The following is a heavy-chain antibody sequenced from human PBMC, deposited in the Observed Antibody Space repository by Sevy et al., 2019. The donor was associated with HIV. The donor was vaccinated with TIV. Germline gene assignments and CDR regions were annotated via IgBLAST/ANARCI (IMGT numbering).Heavy chain of an antibody. D-gene: IGHD3-3*01. V-gene: IGHV1-2*02. CDR1: GNSFTVYY. Sequence: ASVKVSRKASGNSFTVYYFHWVRQAPGQGLEWMGWINPNSGDTHYALRFQGRVTMTTDASINAAYMELSRLTSDDTAVYYCARSITIFGVAPVGVWGQGTMVTVSS. J-gene: IGHJ3*01. CDR2: INPNSGDT. CDR3: ARSITIFGVAPVGV.